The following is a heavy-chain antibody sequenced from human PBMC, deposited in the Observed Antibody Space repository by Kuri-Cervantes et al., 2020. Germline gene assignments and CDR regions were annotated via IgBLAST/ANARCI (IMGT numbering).Heavy chain of an antibody. CDR2: TRDKANSYTT. CDR1: GFTFSSYS. CDR3: ASLLGKENWFDP. V-gene: IGHV3-72*01. D-gene: IGHD2-15*01. J-gene: IGHJ5*02. Sequence: GESLKISCAASGFTFSSYSMNWVRQAPGKGFEWVGRTRDKANSYTTEYAASVKGRFTISRDDSKNSMFLQMNSLKTEDTAVYYCASLLGKENWFDPWGQGTLVTVSS.